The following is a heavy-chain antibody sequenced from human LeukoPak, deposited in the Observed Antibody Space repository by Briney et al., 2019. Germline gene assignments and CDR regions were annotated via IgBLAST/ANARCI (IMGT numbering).Heavy chain of an antibody. V-gene: IGHV3-74*01. J-gene: IGHJ4*02. CDR3: AIPYSGSDYSY. Sequence: GGSLRLSCAASGFTFSSYWMHWVRQVPGKGLVWVSSVNSDGSNTNYADSVQGRFTISRDNAKNTLYLQMNSLRAEDTAVYYCAIPYSGSDYSYWGQGTLVTVSS. D-gene: IGHD1-26*01. CDR1: GFTFSSYW. CDR2: VNSDGSNT.